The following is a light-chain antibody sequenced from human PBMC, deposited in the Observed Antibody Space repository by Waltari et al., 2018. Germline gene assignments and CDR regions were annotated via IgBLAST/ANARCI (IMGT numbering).Light chain of an antibody. V-gene: IGLV3-19*01. CDR1: SLRRYY. CDR3: HSRETFSTRL. CDR2: GPG. Sequence: SYVLTQDPSVSVALGQTVRITCQGDSLRRYYASWYQQRPGQAPILVLYGPGNRPSGIPDRFSGSTSGNTASLTITGAQAEDEADYYCHSRETFSTRLFGGGTRLTV. J-gene: IGLJ2*01.